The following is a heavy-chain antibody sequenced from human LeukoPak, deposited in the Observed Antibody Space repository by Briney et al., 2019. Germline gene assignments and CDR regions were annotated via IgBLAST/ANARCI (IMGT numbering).Heavy chain of an antibody. J-gene: IGHJ4*02. CDR2: ASHDGRRK. D-gene: IGHD6-19*01. Sequence: PGGSLRLSCAASGLTFTNYAMHWVRQAPGKGLEWVAGASHDGRRKYYADSVKGRFTISRDNSKNTLYLQMNSLRAEDTAVYYCAKSAGRAVAVYWGQGTLVTVSS. CDR3: AKSAGRAVAVY. V-gene: IGHV3-30*18. CDR1: GLTFTNYA.